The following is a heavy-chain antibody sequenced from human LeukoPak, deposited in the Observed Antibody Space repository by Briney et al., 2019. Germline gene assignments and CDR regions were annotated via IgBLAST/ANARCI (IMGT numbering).Heavy chain of an antibody. J-gene: IGHJ4*02. Sequence: ASLKLSCKASGYTFTSYDINWVRQATGQALEWMWWMNPNSGNTGYAQKFQGRVTMTKNTSISTAYMELSSLRSEDTAVYYCARSLCSGGSCYLSWGQGTLVTVSS. D-gene: IGHD2-15*01. V-gene: IGHV1-8*01. CDR2: MNPNSGNT. CDR1: GYTFTSYD. CDR3: ARSLCSGGSCYLS.